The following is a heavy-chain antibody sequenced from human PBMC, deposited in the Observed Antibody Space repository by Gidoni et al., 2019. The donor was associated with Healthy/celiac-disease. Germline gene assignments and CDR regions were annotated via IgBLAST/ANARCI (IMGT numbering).Heavy chain of an antibody. V-gene: IGHV3-30*18. CDR1: GFPFSSYG. J-gene: IGHJ6*03. CDR2: ISYDGSNK. Sequence: QVQLVESGGGVVQPGRSLRLSCAASGFPFSSYGMHWVRQAPGKGLEWVAVISYDGSNKYYADSVKGRFTISRDNSKNTLYLQMNSLRAEDTAVYYCAKGPQLAKGGYMDVWGKGTTVTVSS. CDR3: AKGPQLAKGGYMDV. D-gene: IGHD6-13*01.